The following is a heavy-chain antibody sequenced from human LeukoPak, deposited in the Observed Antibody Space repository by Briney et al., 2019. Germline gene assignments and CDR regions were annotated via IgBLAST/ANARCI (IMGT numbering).Heavy chain of an antibody. CDR2: ISAYNGNT. D-gene: IGHD3-3*01. J-gene: IGHJ4*02. CDR1: GYTFTSYG. V-gene: IGHV1-18*01. CDR3: AREVTIFGVVINGYYFDY. Sequence: GASVKVSCKASGYTFTSYGISWVRQDPGQGLEWMGWISAYNGNTNYAQKLQGRVTMTTDTSTSTAYMELRSLRSDDTAVYYCAREVTIFGVVINGYYFDYWGQGTLVTVSS.